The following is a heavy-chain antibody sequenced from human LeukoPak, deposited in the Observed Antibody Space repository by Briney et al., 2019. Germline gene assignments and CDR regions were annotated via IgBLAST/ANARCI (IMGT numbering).Heavy chain of an antibody. Sequence: ASVKVSCKTSGYTFTSYYMHWVRQAPGQGLEWMGIINPSGGSTSYAQKFQGRVTMTRDTSTSTVYMELSSLRSEDTAVYYCARGHSSSWEYNWFDPWGQGTLVTVSS. D-gene: IGHD6-13*01. CDR2: INPSGGST. V-gene: IGHV1-46*03. J-gene: IGHJ5*02. CDR1: GYTFTSYY. CDR3: ARGHSSSWEYNWFDP.